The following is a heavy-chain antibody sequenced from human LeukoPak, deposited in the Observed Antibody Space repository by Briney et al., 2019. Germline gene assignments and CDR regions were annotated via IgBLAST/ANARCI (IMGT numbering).Heavy chain of an antibody. CDR3: ATYSGSGSSHEGSFDP. Sequence: SETLSLTCTVSGGSISSYYWSWVRQPPGKGLEWIGYIYYSGSTNYNPSLKSRVTISVDTSKNQFSLKLSSVTAADTAVYYCATYSGSGSSHEGSFDPWGQGTLVTVSS. V-gene: IGHV4-59*08. D-gene: IGHD3-10*01. CDR2: IYYSGST. J-gene: IGHJ5*02. CDR1: GGSISSYY.